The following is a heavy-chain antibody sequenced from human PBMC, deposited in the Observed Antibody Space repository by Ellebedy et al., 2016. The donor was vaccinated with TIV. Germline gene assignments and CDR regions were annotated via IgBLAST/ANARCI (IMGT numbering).Heavy chain of an antibody. D-gene: IGHD1-1*01. V-gene: IGHV3-73*01. CDR2: IRSKANSYAT. CDR1: GFTFSGSA. Sequence: GESLKISXAASGFTFSGSAMHWVRQASRKGLEWVGRIRSKANSYATAYAASVKGRFTISRDDSKNTAYLQMNSLKTEDTAVYYCSPSLGSVEIDYWGQGTLVTVSS. CDR3: SPSLGSVEIDY. J-gene: IGHJ4*02.